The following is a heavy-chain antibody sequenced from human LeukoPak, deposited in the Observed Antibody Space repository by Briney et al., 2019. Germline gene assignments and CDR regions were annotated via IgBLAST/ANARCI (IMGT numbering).Heavy chain of an antibody. J-gene: IGHJ4*02. CDR1: GFTFSSYS. V-gene: IGHV3-48*01. Sequence: GGSLRLSCEASGFTFSSYSMGWVRQAPGKGLEWASYISSSSKTIYYADSVKGRFTITRDNAKNSLYLHMKSLRAEDTAVYYCAAKGNGYTGIYVFAHWGQGILVTVSS. CDR2: ISSSSKTI. CDR3: AAKGNGYTGIYVFAH. D-gene: IGHD1-26*01.